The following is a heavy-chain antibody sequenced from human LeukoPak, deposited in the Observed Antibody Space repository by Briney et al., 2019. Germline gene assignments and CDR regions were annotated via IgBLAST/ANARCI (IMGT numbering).Heavy chain of an antibody. V-gene: IGHV3-74*01. CDR3: ARVNRRPGIAAAGMDV. D-gene: IGHD6-13*01. CDR2: INSDGSST. CDR1: GFTFSSYW. Sequence: GGSLRLSCAASGFTFSSYWMHWVRQAPGKGLVWVSRINSDGSSTSYADSVKGRFTISRDNVKNTLYLQMNSLRVEDTAVYYCARVNRRPGIAAAGMDVWGQGTTVTVSS. J-gene: IGHJ6*02.